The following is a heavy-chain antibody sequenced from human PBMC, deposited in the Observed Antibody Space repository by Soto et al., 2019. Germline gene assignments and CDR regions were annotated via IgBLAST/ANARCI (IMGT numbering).Heavy chain of an antibody. J-gene: IGHJ2*01. CDR1: GLTVSNNY. CDR2: IYSDGST. V-gene: IGHV3-53*01. D-gene: IGHD1-1*01. CDR3: ARGGRHVGGSGTGFFDL. Sequence: EVQLVESGGGLVQPGGYLRLSCAASGLTVSNNYINWVRQAPGKGLEWVSVIYSDGSTYYPDSVKGRFTISSDISQNMLFLQMTSLRVEDTAVYYRARGGRHVGGSGTGFFDLWGRGTLVTVSS.